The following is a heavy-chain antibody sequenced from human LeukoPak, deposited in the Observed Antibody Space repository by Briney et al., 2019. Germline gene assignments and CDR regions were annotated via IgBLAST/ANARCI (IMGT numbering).Heavy chain of an antibody. J-gene: IGHJ4*02. Sequence: SVNVSCKASGGTFSSYAISWVRQAPGQGLEWMGGIIPIFGTANYAQKFQGRVTITADESTSTAYMELSSLRSEDTAVYYCASGLYSSSWYYFDYWGQGTLVTVSS. D-gene: IGHD6-13*01. CDR3: ASGLYSSSWYYFDY. V-gene: IGHV1-69*01. CDR1: GGTFSSYA. CDR2: IIPIFGTA.